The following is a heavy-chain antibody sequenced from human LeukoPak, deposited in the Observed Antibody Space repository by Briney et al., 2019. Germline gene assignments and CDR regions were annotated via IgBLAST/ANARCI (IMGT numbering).Heavy chain of an antibody. CDR2: ISGGGTPT. CDR3: ARDLDDYNDFPPIFQY. J-gene: IGHJ1*01. V-gene: IGHV3-23*01. Sequence: GGSLRLSCVVSGFTFSDYAMSWVRQAPGKGLEWVSAISGGGTPTFYADSVKGRFITSRDSSKNTLYLQMNSLRVEDTAVYYCARDLDDYNDFPPIFQYWGQGTQVIVSS. D-gene: IGHD5-24*01. CDR1: GFTFSDYA.